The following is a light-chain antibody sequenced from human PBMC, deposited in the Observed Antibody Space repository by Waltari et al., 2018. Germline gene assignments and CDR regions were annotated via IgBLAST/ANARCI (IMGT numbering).Light chain of an antibody. J-gene: IGLJ3*02. Sequence: QSALTQPASVSESPGQSITISCSGTSSDVGGYNYVCWYQQHPGKAPKLIIYDVAKRPSGVSNRFSRSKSVKTAFLTISVLQDEDEDDYYCFSYRSSSTWVFGGGTKLTVL. V-gene: IGLV2-14*01. CDR2: DVA. CDR3: FSYRSSSTWV. CDR1: SSDVGGYNY.